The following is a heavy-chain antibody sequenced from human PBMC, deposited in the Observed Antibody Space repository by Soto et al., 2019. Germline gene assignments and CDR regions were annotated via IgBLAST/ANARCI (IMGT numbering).Heavy chain of an antibody. J-gene: IGHJ4*02. Sequence: QVQLVQSGAEVKKPGSSVKVSCKASGGTFSSLAISWVRQAPGQGLEWMGGLLLVFGTANYAQKFQDRATITADKPTSTSYTELSSLTSEDTAVYYRASRPGIFDNWGQGTLVTVSS. V-gene: IGHV1-69*06. CDR2: LLLVFGTA. CDR1: GGTFSSLA. D-gene: IGHD3-10*01. CDR3: ASRPGIFDN.